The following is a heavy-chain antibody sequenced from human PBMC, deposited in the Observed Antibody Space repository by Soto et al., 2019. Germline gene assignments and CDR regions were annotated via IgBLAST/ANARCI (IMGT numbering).Heavy chain of an antibody. D-gene: IGHD3-22*01. CDR3: VKGTDSSGYYSYFDS. J-gene: IGHJ4*02. Sequence: PGGSLRLSCSASGFTVTTYAMHWVRQAPGKGLQYVSGISSNGGSTYHTDSVKGRFSISRDNSKNTLYLQMSSLRAEDTAVYYCVKGTDSSGYYSYFDSWGQGTLVTVSS. CDR1: GFTVTTYA. V-gene: IGHV3-64D*06. CDR2: ISSNGGST.